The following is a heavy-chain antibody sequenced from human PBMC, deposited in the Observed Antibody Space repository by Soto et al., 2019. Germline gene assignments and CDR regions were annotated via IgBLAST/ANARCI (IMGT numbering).Heavy chain of an antibody. CDR1: GGTFSSYA. D-gene: IGHD3-3*01. CDR3: ARAVSKYYDFWSGYSPYYYYGMDV. J-gene: IGHJ6*02. Sequence: SVKVSCKASGGTFSSYAISWVRQAPGQGLEWMGGIIPIFGTANYAQKFQGRVTITADKSTSTAYMELSSLRSEDTAVYYCARAVSKYYDFWSGYSPYYYYGMDVWGQGPTVTVSS. CDR2: IIPIFGTA. V-gene: IGHV1-69*06.